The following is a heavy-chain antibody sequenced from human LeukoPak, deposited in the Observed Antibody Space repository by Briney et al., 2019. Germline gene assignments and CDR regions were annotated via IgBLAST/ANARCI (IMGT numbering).Heavy chain of an antibody. CDR3: SRIAVAGLYFDY. CDR1: GFTFSSYA. CDR2: ISYDGSNK. D-gene: IGHD6-19*01. Sequence: GGSLRLSCTASGFTFSSYAMHWVRQAPGKGLEWVAVISYDGSNKDYADSVKGRFTISRDNSKNTLYLQMNSLRAEDTAVYYCSRIAVAGLYFDYWGQGTLVTVSS. J-gene: IGHJ4*02. V-gene: IGHV3-30*04.